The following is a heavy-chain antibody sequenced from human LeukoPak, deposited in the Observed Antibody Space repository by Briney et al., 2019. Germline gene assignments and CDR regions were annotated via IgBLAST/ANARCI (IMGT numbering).Heavy chain of an antibody. CDR3: ARDVRDSSGFYLRAFDY. V-gene: IGHV4-34*01. CDR1: GGSFSGYY. D-gene: IGHD3-22*01. CDR2: INHSGST. J-gene: IGHJ4*02. Sequence: SETLSLTCAVYGGSFSGYYWSWIRQPPGKGLEWIGEINHSGSTNYNPSLKSRVTISVDTSKNQFSLKLSSVTAADTAVYYCARDVRDSSGFYLRAFDYWGQGTLVTVSS.